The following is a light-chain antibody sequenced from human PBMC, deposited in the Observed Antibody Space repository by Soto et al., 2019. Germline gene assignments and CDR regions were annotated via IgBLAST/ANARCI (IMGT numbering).Light chain of an antibody. V-gene: IGLV2-14*01. CDR3: SSYTTSSTEV. Sequence: QSALTQPASVSGSPGQSITISCTGTSSDVGAYNHVSWYQQHPGKVPKLMIYDVTNRPSGVSNRFSGSKSGNTASLTISGLQAEDEADYYCSSYTTSSTEVFGGGTKVTVL. CDR2: DVT. CDR1: SSDVGAYNH. J-gene: IGLJ2*01.